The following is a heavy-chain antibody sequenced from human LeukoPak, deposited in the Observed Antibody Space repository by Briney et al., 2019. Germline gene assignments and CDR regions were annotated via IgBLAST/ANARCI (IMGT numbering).Heavy chain of an antibody. CDR1: GFTFTSFA. CDR2: LSGSGGST. D-gene: IGHD1-14*01. Sequence: GGSLRLSCAASGFTFTSFAMSWVRQPPGKGLEWVSSLSGSGGSTFYADSVEGRFTISRDTSKNTLYLQMNSLRAEDSALYYCAREAGPWGQGTLVSVSS. V-gene: IGHV3-23*01. J-gene: IGHJ5*02. CDR3: AREAGP.